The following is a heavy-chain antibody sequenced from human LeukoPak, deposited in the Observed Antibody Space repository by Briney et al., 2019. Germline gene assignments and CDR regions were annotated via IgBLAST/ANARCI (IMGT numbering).Heavy chain of an antibody. J-gene: IGHJ6*03. V-gene: IGHV3-30-3*01. CDR3: ATRGPDVWSGSYYYYYMDV. CDR2: ISYDGSNK. CDR1: GFTFSSYA. Sequence: GRSLRLSCAASGFTFSSYAMHWVRQAPGKGLEWVTVISYDGSNKYYADSVKGRFTISRDNSKNTLYLQMNSLRAEDTAVYYCATRGPDVWSGSYYYYYMDVWGKGTTVTVSS. D-gene: IGHD3-3*01.